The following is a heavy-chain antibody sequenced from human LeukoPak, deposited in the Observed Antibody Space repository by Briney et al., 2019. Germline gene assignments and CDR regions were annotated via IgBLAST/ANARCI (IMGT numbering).Heavy chain of an antibody. CDR3: ASGSYSFYYFDY. Sequence: SETLSLTCTVSGSSVSSYYWSWIRQPPGKGLEWIGYIYYSGSTIYNPSLKSRVTISLDTSKNQFSLKLSSVTAADTAVYYCASGSYSFYYFDYWGQGTLVTVSS. D-gene: IGHD1-26*01. CDR2: IYYSGST. J-gene: IGHJ4*02. V-gene: IGHV4-59*02. CDR1: GSSVSSYY.